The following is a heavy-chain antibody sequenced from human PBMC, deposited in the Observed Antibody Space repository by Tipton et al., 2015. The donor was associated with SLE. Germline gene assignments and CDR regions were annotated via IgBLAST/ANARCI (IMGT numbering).Heavy chain of an antibody. V-gene: IGHV3-30-3*01. Sequence: SLRLSCAASGFTFSSYAMHWVRQAPGKGLEWVAVMSYDGSSDYYADSVKDRFTMSRDNSRTTLYLHMNSLRLEDAAMYYCTRDVRSGYDELLDNWGQGTLVAVSS. CDR1: GFTFSSYA. CDR2: MSYDGSSD. D-gene: IGHD5-12*01. CDR3: TRDVRSGYDELLDN. J-gene: IGHJ4*02.